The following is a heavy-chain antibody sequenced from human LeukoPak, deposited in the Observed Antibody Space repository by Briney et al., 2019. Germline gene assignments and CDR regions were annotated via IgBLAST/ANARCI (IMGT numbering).Heavy chain of an antibody. Sequence: ASVKVSCKASGYTFTSYYMHWVRQAPGQGLEWMGTINPSGGSTSYAQKFQGRVTMTRDTSTSTVYMELSSLRSEDTAVYYCAGASGGYGEGFDYWGQGTLVTVSS. CDR2: INPSGGST. J-gene: IGHJ4*02. D-gene: IGHD1-26*01. CDR3: AGASGGYGEGFDY. CDR1: GYTFTSYY. V-gene: IGHV1-46*03.